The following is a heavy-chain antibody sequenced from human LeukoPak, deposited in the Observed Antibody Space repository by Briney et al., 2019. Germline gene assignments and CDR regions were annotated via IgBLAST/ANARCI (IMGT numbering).Heavy chain of an antibody. V-gene: IGHV3-21*06. CDR3: VRDSYCPNDLCHDY. D-gene: IGHD2-8*01. CDR2: ITTSRDQ. Sequence: GGPLRLSCAASGFIFSDYSMGWVRQAPGKGLEWVSSITTSRDQYHADSVKGRFTVSRDNAESSVYLQMNSLRADDTAVYYCVRDSYCPNDLCHDYWGQGILVTVSS. J-gene: IGHJ4*02. CDR1: GFIFSDYS.